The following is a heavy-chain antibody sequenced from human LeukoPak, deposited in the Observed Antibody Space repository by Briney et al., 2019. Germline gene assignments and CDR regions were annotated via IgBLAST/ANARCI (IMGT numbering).Heavy chain of an antibody. CDR3: AADVPSPLAQIDY. J-gene: IGHJ4*02. CDR2: IRADGTT. V-gene: IGHV3-15*01. D-gene: IGHD1-14*01. CDR1: GFTFSNAW. Sequence: GGSLRLSCAASGFTFSNAWMSWVRQAPGKGLEWVARIRADGTTDYAAPVKGRFTISRDDSMNTLSLQMDSLKTGDTAVYYCAADVPSPLAQIDYWGQGTPVTVSS.